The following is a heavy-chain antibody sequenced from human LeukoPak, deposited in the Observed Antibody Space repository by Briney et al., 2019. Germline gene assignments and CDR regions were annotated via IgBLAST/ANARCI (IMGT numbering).Heavy chain of an antibody. V-gene: IGHV4-59*12. J-gene: IGHJ6*02. CDR1: GGSISSYY. CDR2: IYYSGST. Sequence: SETLSLTCTVSGGSISSYYWTWIRQPPGKGLEWIGYIYYSGSTNYNPSLKSRVTMSVDTSKNQFSLKLSSVTAADTAVYYCATSEYYYYGMDVWGQGTTVTVSS. CDR3: ATSEYYYYGMDV.